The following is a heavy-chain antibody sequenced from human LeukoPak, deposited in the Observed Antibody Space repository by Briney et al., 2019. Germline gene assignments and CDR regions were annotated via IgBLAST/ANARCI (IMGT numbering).Heavy chain of an antibody. V-gene: IGHV4-4*07. CDR2: IYTSGST. D-gene: IGHD6-13*01. Sequence: PSETLSLTCTVSGGSISSYYWSWIRQPAGKGLEWIGRIYTSGSTNYNPSLKSRVTMSVDTSKNQFSLKLSSATAADTAVYYCARGVARSWYGRYYGMDVWGQGTTVTVSS. CDR3: ARGVARSWYGRYYGMDV. CDR1: GGSISSYY. J-gene: IGHJ6*02.